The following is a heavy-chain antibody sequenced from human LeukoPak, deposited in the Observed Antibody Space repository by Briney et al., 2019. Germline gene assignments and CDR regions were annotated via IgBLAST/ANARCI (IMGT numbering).Heavy chain of an antibody. J-gene: IGHJ4*02. Sequence: PSETLSLTCTVSGGSISSYYWGWIRQPPGKGLEWIGSIYYSGSTYYNPSLKSRVTISVDTSKNQFSLKLSSATAADTAVYYCARDEGGSGSYSDYWGQGTLVTVSS. CDR3: ARDEGGSGSYSDY. V-gene: IGHV4-39*02. D-gene: IGHD3-10*01. CDR2: IYYSGST. CDR1: GGSISSYY.